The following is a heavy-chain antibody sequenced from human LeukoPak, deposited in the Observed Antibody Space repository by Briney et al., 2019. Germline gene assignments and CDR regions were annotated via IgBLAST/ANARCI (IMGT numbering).Heavy chain of an antibody. CDR3: AKEVTSLDD. J-gene: IGHJ4*02. D-gene: IGHD2-21*02. Sequence: QTGRSLRLSCAASGFTFSSYGMHCVRQAPGKGLEWVALISYDGSNQYYADSVKGRFTVSRDNSKNTLSMQMNSLRVEDTAVYYCAKEVTSLDDWGQGALVTVSS. CDR1: GFTFSSYG. CDR2: ISYDGSNQ. V-gene: IGHV3-30*18.